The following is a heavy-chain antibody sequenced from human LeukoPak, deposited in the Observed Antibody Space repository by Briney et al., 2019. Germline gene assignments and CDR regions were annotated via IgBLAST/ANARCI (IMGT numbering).Heavy chain of an antibody. Sequence: GSLRLSCAASGFSLTNYAQTWVRQAPGRGLEWVSSIRVGSTNTYYADSVKGRFTISRDDSRNTFYLYMNSLRPDDTAVYYCTKAPFDLIKGTYDLWGQGTKVTVSS. CDR2: IRVGSTNT. CDR3: TKAPFDLIKGTYDL. CDR1: GFSLTNYA. D-gene: IGHD3/OR15-3a*01. V-gene: IGHV3-23*01. J-gene: IGHJ6*02.